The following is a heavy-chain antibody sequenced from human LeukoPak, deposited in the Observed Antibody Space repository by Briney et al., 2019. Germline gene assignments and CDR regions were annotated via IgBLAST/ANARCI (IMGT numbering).Heavy chain of an antibody. Sequence: GASVRLSCTTSGFTFGDYAMSWFRQAPGKGLEWVGFIIRILCMGTAEHATSVKDRFTISRDDSKSFGNLQMNSLKPEDTAVYYCTKDFDPGSSDYWGQGTLVTPSA. CDR2: IIRILCMGTA. CDR1: GFTFGDYA. J-gene: IGHJ4*02. CDR3: TKDFDPGSSDY. D-gene: IGHD1-1*01. V-gene: IGHV3-49*03.